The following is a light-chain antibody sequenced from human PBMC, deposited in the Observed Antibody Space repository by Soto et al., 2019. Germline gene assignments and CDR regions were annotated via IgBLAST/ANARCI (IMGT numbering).Light chain of an antibody. V-gene: IGLV2-14*01. CDR3: SSYTRSSTLV. Sequence: QSALTQPASVSGSPGQSIIISCTGTSNDVGDYIYVSWYQQHPGKAPKLMIYEVSNRPSGVSNRFSGSKSGNTASLTISGLQAEDEADYYCSSYTRSSTLVFGTGTKVTVL. CDR1: SNDVGDYIY. J-gene: IGLJ1*01. CDR2: EVS.